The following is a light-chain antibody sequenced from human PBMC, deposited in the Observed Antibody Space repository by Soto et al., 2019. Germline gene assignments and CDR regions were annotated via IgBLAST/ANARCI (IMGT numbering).Light chain of an antibody. CDR3: QQPGNWPADT. CDR1: QCVSSY. V-gene: IGKV3-11*01. CDR2: EAS. Sequence: DIVMTQSPGTLTLSPGERATLSCRASQCVSSYLAWHLPTPGQARRLLTHEASIRATGISARFSECECGSDCALTISRLDAEDIAFYFCQQPGNWPADTFRQRERLEIK. J-gene: IGKJ5*01.